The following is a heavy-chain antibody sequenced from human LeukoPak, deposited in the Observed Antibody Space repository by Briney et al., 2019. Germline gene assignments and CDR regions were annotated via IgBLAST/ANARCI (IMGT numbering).Heavy chain of an antibody. CDR1: GFTFSSYA. CDR3: ARDRRYYDSSGYYPYWYFDL. Sequence: GGSLRLSCAASGFTFSSYAMSWVRQAPGKGLEWVSVIYSGGSTYYADSVKGRFTISRDNSKNTLYLQMNSLRAEDTAVYYCARDRRYYDSSGYYPYWYFDLWGRGTLVTVSS. J-gene: IGHJ2*01. CDR2: IYSGGST. V-gene: IGHV3-66*01. D-gene: IGHD3-22*01.